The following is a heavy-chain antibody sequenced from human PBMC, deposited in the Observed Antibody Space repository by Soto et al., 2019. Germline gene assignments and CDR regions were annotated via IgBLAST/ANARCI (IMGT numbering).Heavy chain of an antibody. CDR2: ISYDGGSK. J-gene: IGHJ3*02. V-gene: IGHV3-30-3*01. D-gene: IGHD4-17*01. Sequence: QVQLVESGGGVVQPGRSLRLSCAASGFTFSNYAMHWVRQAPGKGLEWVAVISYDGGSKYYADSVKGRFTISRDNTKNTLYLQMNSLGAEDTAVYYCARDVNYGDYCSYAFDMWGQGTMVTVSA. CDR1: GFTFSNYA. CDR3: ARDVNYGDYCSYAFDM.